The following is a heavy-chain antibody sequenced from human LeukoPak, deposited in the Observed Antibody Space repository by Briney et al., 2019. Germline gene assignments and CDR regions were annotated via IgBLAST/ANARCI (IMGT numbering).Heavy chain of an antibody. J-gene: IGHJ4*02. CDR3: ARDPNSHGDYGPVFFDH. CDR2: ISYDGSNK. V-gene: IGHV3-30-3*01. CDR1: GFTFSSYA. Sequence: GRSLRLSCAASGFTFSSYAMHWVRQAPGKGLEWVAVISYDGSNKYYADSVKGRFTISRDNSKNTLYLQMNSLRAEDTAVYYCARDPNSHGDYGPVFFDHWGQGTLVTVSS. D-gene: IGHD4-17*01.